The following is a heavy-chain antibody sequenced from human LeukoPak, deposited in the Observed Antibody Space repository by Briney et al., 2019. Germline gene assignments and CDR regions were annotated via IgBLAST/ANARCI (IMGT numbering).Heavy chain of an antibody. D-gene: IGHD3-22*01. J-gene: IGHJ3*02. CDR3: ARDRYYDSSGYYYYAFDI. CDR1: GGTFSSYA. CDR2: IIPIFGTA. V-gene: IGHV1-69*01. Sequence: TWVKVSCKASGGTFSSYAISWVRQAPGQGLEWMGGIIPIFGTANYAQKFQGRVTITADESTSTAYMELSSLRSEDTAVYYCARDRYYDSSGYYYYAFDIWGQGTMVTVSS.